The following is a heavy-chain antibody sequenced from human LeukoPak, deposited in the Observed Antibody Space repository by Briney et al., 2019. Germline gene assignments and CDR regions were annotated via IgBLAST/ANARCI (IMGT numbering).Heavy chain of an antibody. J-gene: IGHJ4*02. V-gene: IGHV3-64*01. CDR3: ARDSGYYFGSGSYWEY. Sequence: GESLRLSCVASGFTFSDFAMHWVRQAPGKGLEYVSAISSNGGNTYYANSVKGRFTISRDNSKNTLYLQMGRLRAEDMAVYYCARDSGYYFGSGSYWEYWGQGTLVTVSS. CDR2: ISSNGGNT. CDR1: GFTFSDFA. D-gene: IGHD3-10*01.